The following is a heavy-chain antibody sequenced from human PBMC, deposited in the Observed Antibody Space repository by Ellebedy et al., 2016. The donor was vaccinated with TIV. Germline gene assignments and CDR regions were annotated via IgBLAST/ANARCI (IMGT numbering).Heavy chain of an antibody. CDR1: GFTFSTYG. J-gene: IGHJ4*02. V-gene: IGHV3-30*02. CDR3: AKGRGDYGSYFFDN. Sequence: PGGSLRLSCAASGFTFSTYGMHWVRQAPGKGLEWVAFIRHDESDKYYADSVKGRFNISRDTSKSTLFLQMNSLRAGDTAVYYCAKGRGDYGSYFFDNWGQGALVTVSS. CDR2: IRHDESDK. D-gene: IGHD1-26*01.